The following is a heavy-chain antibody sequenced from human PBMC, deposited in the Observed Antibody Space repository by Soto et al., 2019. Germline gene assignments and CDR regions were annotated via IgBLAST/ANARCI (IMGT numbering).Heavy chain of an antibody. CDR1: GGSFSGYY. V-gene: IGHV4-34*01. Sequence: SETLSLTCAVYGGSFSGYYWSWIRQPPGKGLEWIGEINHSGSTNYNPSLKSRVTISVDTSKNQFSLKLSSVTAAETAVYYCARGGSSKMLERYYYYYGMDVWGQGTTVTVSS. J-gene: IGHJ6*02. CDR3: ARGGSSKMLERYYYYYGMDV. CDR2: INHSGST. D-gene: IGHD1-1*01.